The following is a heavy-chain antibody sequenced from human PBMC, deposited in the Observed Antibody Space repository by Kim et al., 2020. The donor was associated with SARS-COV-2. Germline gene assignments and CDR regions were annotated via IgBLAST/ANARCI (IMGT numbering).Heavy chain of an antibody. CDR2: IYNSGST. D-gene: IGHD2-15*01. CDR3: ARRYCSGGSCYGPSNFDY. Sequence: SETLSLTCTVSGGSISSYYWSWIRQPPGKGLEWIGYIYNSGSTNYNPSLKSRVTISVDTSKNQFSLKLSSVTAADTAVYYCARRYCSGGSCYGPSNFDYWGQGYLVTVSS. CDR1: GGSISSYY. V-gene: IGHV4-59*08. J-gene: IGHJ4*02.